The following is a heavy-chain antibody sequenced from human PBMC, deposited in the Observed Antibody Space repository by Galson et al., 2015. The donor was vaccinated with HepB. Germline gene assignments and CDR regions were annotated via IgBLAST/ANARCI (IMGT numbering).Heavy chain of an antibody. V-gene: IGHV4-34*01. D-gene: IGHD4-17*01. CDR2: INHSGST. CDR3: AREGSTEPDAFDI. CDR1: GGSFSGYY. J-gene: IGHJ3*02. Sequence: ETLSLTCAVYGGSFSGYYWSWIRQPPGKGLEWIGEINHSGSTNYNPSLKSRVTISVDTSKNQFSLHLSSVTAADTAVYYCAREGSTEPDAFDIWGQGTMVTVSS.